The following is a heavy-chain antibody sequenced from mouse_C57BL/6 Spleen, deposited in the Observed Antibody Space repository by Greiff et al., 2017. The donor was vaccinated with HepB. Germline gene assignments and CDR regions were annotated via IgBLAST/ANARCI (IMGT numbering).Heavy chain of an antibody. D-gene: IGHD1-1*01. Sequence: VKLVESGPELVKPGASVKLSCKASGYTFTSYDINWVKQRPGKGLEWIGWIYPRGGSTKYNEKFKGKSTLTVDTSSSTAYMELHSLTSGDSAVYVCAMHGSSYPNWAWFAYWGQGTLVTVSA. J-gene: IGHJ3*01. CDR1: GYTFTSYD. CDR2: IYPRGGST. CDR3: AMHGSSYPNWAWFAY. V-gene: IGHV1-85*01.